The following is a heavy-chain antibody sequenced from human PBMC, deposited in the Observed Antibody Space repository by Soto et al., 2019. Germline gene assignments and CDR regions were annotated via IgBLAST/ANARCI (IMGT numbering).Heavy chain of an antibody. V-gene: IGHV3-23*01. J-gene: IGHJ4*02. CDR2: ISGSGGDT. Sequence: EVQLLESGGGLVQPGGSLRLSCAASGFTFSSYDMSWVRQAPGKGLEYISTISGSGGDTYYADSVKGRFTISRDNSKNTLFLQMNSLRAEDTAVYYCAKFSRRFSSDYWGQGTLVTVSS. CDR3: AKFSRRFSSDY. D-gene: IGHD5-18*01. CDR1: GFTFSSYD.